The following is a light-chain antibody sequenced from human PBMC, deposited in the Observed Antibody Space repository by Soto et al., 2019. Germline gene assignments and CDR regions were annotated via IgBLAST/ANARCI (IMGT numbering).Light chain of an antibody. V-gene: IGKV3-20*01. Sequence: IVLTQSPGTLSLSPGERATLSCRASQSVSRSLLAWYQQKPGQAPRLLIYGASTRATGIADRFSGSGYGTDFTLTISRLEPEDFAVYYCQQYGNPPPYSFGQGTKLEIK. CDR3: QQYGNPPPYS. CDR1: QSVSRSL. J-gene: IGKJ2*03. CDR2: GAS.